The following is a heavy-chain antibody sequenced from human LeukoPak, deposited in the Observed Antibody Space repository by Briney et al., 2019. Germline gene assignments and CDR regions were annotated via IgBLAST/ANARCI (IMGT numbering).Heavy chain of an antibody. CDR3: ARVRGYGDYLYDY. V-gene: IGHV3-21*01. CDR2: ISSSSSYI. D-gene: IGHD4-17*01. CDR1: GFTFSTHS. Sequence: GKSLRLSCAASGFTFSTHSMNWVRQAPGKGLEWVSSISSSSSYIYYADSVKGRFTISRDNAKNSLYLQMNSLRAEDTAVYYCARVRGYGDYLYDYWGQGTLVTVSS. J-gene: IGHJ4*02.